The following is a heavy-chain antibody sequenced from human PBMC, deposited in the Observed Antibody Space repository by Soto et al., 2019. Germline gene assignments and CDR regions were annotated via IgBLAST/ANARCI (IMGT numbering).Heavy chain of an antibody. CDR3: ARDGRALDYDFLGPFDY. D-gene: IGHD3-3*01. Sequence: GGSLRLSXAASGFTFSSYAMHWVRQAPGKGLEWVAVISYDGSNKYYADSVKGRFTISRDNSKNTLYLQMNSLRAEDTAVYYCARDGRALDYDFLGPFDYWGQGTLVTVSS. CDR2: ISYDGSNK. CDR1: GFTFSSYA. J-gene: IGHJ4*02. V-gene: IGHV3-30-3*01.